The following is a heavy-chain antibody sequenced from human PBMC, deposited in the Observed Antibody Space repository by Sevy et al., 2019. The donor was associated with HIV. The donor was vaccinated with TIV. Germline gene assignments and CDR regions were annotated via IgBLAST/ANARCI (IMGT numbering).Heavy chain of an antibody. Sequence: GGSLRLSCAASGFTFSDYYMSWIRQAPGKGLEWVSYISSSGSTIYYADSVKGRFTISRDNAKNSLYLQMNSLRAEDTAVYYCARDTLNYIAAAGGGIGYWGQGTLVTVSS. J-gene: IGHJ4*02. CDR2: ISSSGSTI. CDR3: ARDTLNYIAAAGGGIGY. V-gene: IGHV3-11*01. CDR1: GFTFSDYY. D-gene: IGHD6-13*01.